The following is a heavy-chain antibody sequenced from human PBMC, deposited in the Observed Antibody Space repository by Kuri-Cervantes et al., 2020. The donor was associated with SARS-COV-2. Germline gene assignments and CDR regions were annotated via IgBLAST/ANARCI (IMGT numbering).Heavy chain of an antibody. Sequence: GGSLRLSCAASGFTVSSNYMSWVRQAPGKGLEWVSVIYSGGSTYYADSVKGRFTISRDNSKNTLYLQMNSPRAEDTAVYYCARWSIVGATRGLLRYYGMDVWGQGTTVTVSS. V-gene: IGHV3-53*01. D-gene: IGHD1-26*01. CDR1: GFTVSSNY. CDR2: IYSGGST. CDR3: ARWSIVGATRGLLRYYGMDV. J-gene: IGHJ6*02.